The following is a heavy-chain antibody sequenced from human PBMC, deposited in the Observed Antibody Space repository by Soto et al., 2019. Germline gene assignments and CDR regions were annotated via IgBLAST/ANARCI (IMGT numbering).Heavy chain of an antibody. CDR1: GGSISSSSYY. V-gene: IGHV4-39*01. Sequence: SETLSLTCTVSGGSISSSSYYWGWIRQPPGKGLEWIGSIYYSGSTYYNPSLKSRVTISVDTSKNQFSLKLSSVTAADPVFFYFARQIFGVVTFSSYYYMDVWGKGTTVTVSS. CDR3: ARQIFGVVTFSSYYYMDV. J-gene: IGHJ6*03. CDR2: IYYSGST. D-gene: IGHD3-3*01.